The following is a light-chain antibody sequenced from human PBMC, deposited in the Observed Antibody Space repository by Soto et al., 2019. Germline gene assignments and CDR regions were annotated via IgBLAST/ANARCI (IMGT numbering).Light chain of an antibody. CDR1: QSVSSN. CDR3: QQYHNWHPWT. V-gene: IGKV3-15*01. J-gene: IGKJ1*01. CDR2: GAF. Sequence: ERVMTQAPATLSGSPGERATISCRATQSVSSNLAWYQQKPGQAPMLLIHGAFTKATGIAARFSGSGSGTEFTRTISGLQSEDFGVDYGQQYHNWHPWTFGQGTKGVIK.